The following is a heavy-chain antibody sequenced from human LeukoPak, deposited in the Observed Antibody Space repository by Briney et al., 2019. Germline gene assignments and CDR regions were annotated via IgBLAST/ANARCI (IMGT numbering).Heavy chain of an antibody. D-gene: IGHD6-13*01. J-gene: IGHJ4*02. V-gene: IGHV3-23*01. Sequence: GGSLRLSCAASGFTFSSYAMSWVRQAPGKGLEWVSAISGSGGSTYYADSVKGRFTISRDNSRNTLYLQMNSLRAEDTAVYYCAKGSSNWRNYYYFDYWGQGTLVTVSS. CDR2: ISGSGGST. CDR1: GFTFSSYA. CDR3: AKGSSNWRNYYYFDY.